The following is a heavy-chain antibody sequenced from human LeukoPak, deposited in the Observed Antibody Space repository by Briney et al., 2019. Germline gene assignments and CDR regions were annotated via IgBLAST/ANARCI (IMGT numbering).Heavy chain of an antibody. Sequence: GGSLRLSCAASGFTFSSCWMNWARQAPGKGLEWVASINHNGNVNYYVDSVKGRFTISRDNAKNSLYLQMSNLRAEDTAVYYCARDLPDLSYGMDVWGQGTTVTVSS. V-gene: IGHV3-7*03. CDR1: GFTFSSCW. J-gene: IGHJ6*02. CDR3: ARDLPDLSYGMDV. CDR2: INHNGNVN.